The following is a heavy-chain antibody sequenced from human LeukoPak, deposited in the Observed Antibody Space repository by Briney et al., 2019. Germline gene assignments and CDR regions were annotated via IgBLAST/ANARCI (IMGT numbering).Heavy chain of an antibody. CDR3: ASHYDILTGYEY. J-gene: IGHJ4*02. CDR1: GGSIRSSSYY. Sequence: PSETLSLTCTVSGGSIRSSSYYWDWIRQPPGKGLEWIGSIYYSGSTYYNSSLKSRVSISVDTSKNQFSLKLSSVTAADTAMYYCASHYDILTGYEYWGQGTLVTVSS. V-gene: IGHV4-39*01. D-gene: IGHD3-9*01. CDR2: IYYSGST.